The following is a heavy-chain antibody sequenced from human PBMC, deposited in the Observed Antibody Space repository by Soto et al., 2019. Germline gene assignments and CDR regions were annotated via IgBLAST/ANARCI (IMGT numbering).Heavy chain of an antibody. D-gene: IGHD5-12*01. CDR1: GFSLTSGVG. Sequence: QITLKESGPTLVRPPQTLTLTCTFSGFSLTSGVGVGWIRQPPGKALEWLALIYWDDDKRYSPSLNNRLTITKDTSKNLVVLTMTNVGPVDTATYFCAHIDPEIVTVGGHGGFDYWGQGTLVTVSS. V-gene: IGHV2-5*02. CDR3: AHIDPEIVTVGGHGGFDY. CDR2: IYWDDDK. J-gene: IGHJ4*02.